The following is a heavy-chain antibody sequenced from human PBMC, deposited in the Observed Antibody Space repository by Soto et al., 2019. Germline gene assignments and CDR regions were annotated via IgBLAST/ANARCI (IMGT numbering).Heavy chain of an antibody. CDR3: ARGIEGWYQGRYYYGMDV. CDR1: GGSVSSGSYY. Sequence: QVQLQESGPGLVKPSETLYLTCTVSGGSVSSGSYYWSWIRQPPGKGLEWIGYIYYSGSTNYNPSLKSRVTISVDTSKNQFSLKLSSVTAADTAVYYCARGIEGWYQGRYYYGMDVWGQWTTVTVSS. D-gene: IGHD6-19*01. V-gene: IGHV4-61*01. J-gene: IGHJ6*02. CDR2: IYYSGST.